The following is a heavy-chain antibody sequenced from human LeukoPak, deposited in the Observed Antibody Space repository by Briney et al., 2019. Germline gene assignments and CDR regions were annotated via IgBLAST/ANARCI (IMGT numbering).Heavy chain of an antibody. V-gene: IGHV3-11*01. CDR3: ARGRTFFGVVIGFSVYFDY. D-gene: IGHD3-3*01. J-gene: IGHJ4*02. CDR1: GFTFSDYY. Sequence: GGSLRLSCAASGFTFSDYYISWIRQAPGKGLEWVSYISSSGSTIYYADSVKGRFTISRDNAKNSLYLQMNSLRAEDTAVYYCARGRTFFGVVIGFSVYFDYWGQGTLVTVSS. CDR2: ISSSGSTI.